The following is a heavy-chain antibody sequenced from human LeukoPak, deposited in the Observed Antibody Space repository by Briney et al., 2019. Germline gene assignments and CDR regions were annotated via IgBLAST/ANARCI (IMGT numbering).Heavy chain of an antibody. CDR3: ARDKGVIGDFDY. J-gene: IGHJ4*02. D-gene: IGHD2/OR15-2a*01. CDR1: GFTFSDQY. V-gene: IGHV3-11*04. CDR2: ISSDGTTT. Sequence: PGGSLRLSCAASGFTFSDQYMSWIRQAPGKGLEWVSFISSDGTTTWYADSVKGRFTISRDNAKNSLYLQMNSLRAEDTAVYYCARDKGVIGDFDYWGQGTLVTVSS.